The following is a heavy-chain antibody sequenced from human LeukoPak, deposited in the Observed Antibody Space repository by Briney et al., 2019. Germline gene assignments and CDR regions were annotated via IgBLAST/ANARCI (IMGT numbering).Heavy chain of an antibody. CDR3: ARGLVATKRFDY. Sequence: PSETLSLTCTVSGGSISSYYWNWIRQPAGKGLEWIGRIYTSGSTNYNPSLKSRVTMSIDTSKNPFSLKLSSVTAADTAVHYCARGLVATKRFDYWGQGTLVTVSS. J-gene: IGHJ4*02. V-gene: IGHV4-4*07. CDR2: IYTSGST. CDR1: GGSISSYY. D-gene: IGHD5-12*01.